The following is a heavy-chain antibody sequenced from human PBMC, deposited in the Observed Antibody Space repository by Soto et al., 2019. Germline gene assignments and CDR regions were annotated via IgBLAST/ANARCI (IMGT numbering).Heavy chain of an antibody. CDR3: ARGGGYNYDKSAHYSLKA. Sequence: EVQLVESGGGLVKPGGSLTLSCAASGFTFSSYNMNWVRQAPGRGLEWVSSISASRTYIDYSDSVKGRFTISTDNARSSVFLQMISLRAEDTAVYYCARGGGYNYDKSAHYSLKAWGQGTLVSVSS. CDR2: ISASRTYI. D-gene: IGHD3-22*01. J-gene: IGHJ5*02. V-gene: IGHV3-21*01. CDR1: GFTFSSYN.